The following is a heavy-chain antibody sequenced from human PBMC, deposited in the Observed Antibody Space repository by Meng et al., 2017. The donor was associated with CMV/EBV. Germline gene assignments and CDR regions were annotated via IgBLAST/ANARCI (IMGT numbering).Heavy chain of an antibody. CDR3: AKLEMATIGGAFDI. CDR2: IYSGGSST. Sequence: GESLKISCAASGFTFSSYAMSWVRQAPGKGLEWVSVIYSGGSSTYYADSVKGRFTISRDNPKNTLYLQMNSLRAEDTAVYYCAKLEMATIGGAFDIWGQGTMVTVSS. V-gene: IGHV3-23*03. J-gene: IGHJ3*02. CDR1: GFTFSSYA. D-gene: IGHD5-24*01.